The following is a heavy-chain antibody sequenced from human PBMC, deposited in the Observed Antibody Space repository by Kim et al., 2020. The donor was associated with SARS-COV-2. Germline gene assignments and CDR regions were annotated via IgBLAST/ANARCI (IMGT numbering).Heavy chain of an antibody. CDR2: IYYSGST. D-gene: IGHD1-26*01. CDR1: GGSISSGGYY. Sequence: SETLSLTCTVSGGSISSGGYYWSWIRQHPGKGLEWIGYIYYSGSTYYNPSLKSRVTISVDTSKNQFSLKLSSVTAADTAVYYCARDPIEGGSYKGGVHDAFDIWGQGTMVTVSS. J-gene: IGHJ3*02. V-gene: IGHV4-31*03. CDR3: ARDPIEGGSYKGGVHDAFDI.